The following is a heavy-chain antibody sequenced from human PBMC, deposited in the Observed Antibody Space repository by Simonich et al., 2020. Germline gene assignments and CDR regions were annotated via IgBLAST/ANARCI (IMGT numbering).Heavy chain of an antibody. CDR3: ARDSYSSWYFDL. J-gene: IGHJ2*01. CDR2: INPNSVGT. Sequence: QVQLVQSGAEVKKPGASVKVSCKASGYTFTGYYMHWVRQAPGQGLERRGWINPNSVGTNDAQKFQGRVTRTRDTSISTAYMELSRLRSDDTAVYYCARDSYSSWYFDLWGRGTLVTVSS. D-gene: IGHD6-13*01. CDR1: GYTFTGYY. V-gene: IGHV1-2*02.